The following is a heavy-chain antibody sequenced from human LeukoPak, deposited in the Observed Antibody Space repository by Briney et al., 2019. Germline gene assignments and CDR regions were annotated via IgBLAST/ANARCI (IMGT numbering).Heavy chain of an antibody. V-gene: IGHV4-59*08. CDR1: GGSTSSYY. J-gene: IGHJ5*02. CDR3: ARRTGWPDNWFDP. Sequence: SETLSLTCTVSGGSTSSYYWSWIRQPPGKGLEWIGYIYYSGSTNYNPSLKSRVTISVDTSKNQFSLKLSSVTAADTAVYYCARRTGWPDNWFDPWGQGTLVTVSS. CDR2: IYYSGST. D-gene: IGHD2-15*01.